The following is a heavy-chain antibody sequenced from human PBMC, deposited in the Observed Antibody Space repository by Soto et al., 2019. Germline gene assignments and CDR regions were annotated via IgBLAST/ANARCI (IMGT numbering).Heavy chain of an antibody. D-gene: IGHD2-21*02. V-gene: IGHV3-30*18. CDR3: AKANNSVVVTAITRNYVDY. CDR2: ISYDGSNK. Sequence: LRLSCAASGFTFSSYGMHWVRQAPGKGLEWVAVISYDGSNKYYADSVKGRFTISRDNSKNTLYLQMNSLRAEDTAVYYCAKANNSVVVTAITRNYVDYWGQGTLVTVSS. CDR1: GFTFSSYG. J-gene: IGHJ4*02.